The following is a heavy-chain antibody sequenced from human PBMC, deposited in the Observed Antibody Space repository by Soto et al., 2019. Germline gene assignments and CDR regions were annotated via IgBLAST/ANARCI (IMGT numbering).Heavy chain of an antibody. D-gene: IGHD7-27*01. CDR1: GGSFSGYY. CDR3: ALTGDQAFDI. CDR2: INHSGST. Sequence: SETLSLTCAVYGGSFSGYYWSWIRQPPGKGLEWIGEINHSGSTNYNPSLKSRVTISVDTSKNQFSLKLSSVTAADTAAYYCALTGDQAFDIWGQGTMVTVSS. J-gene: IGHJ3*02. V-gene: IGHV4-34*01.